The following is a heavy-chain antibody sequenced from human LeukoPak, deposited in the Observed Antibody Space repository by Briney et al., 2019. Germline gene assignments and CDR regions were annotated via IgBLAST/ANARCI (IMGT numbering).Heavy chain of an antibody. CDR2: IIGSGGST. D-gene: IGHD5-24*01. CDR1: GFTFTSYA. CDR3: AKDPRVGSRVATPCH. V-gene: IGHV3-23*01. Sequence: GGSLRLSCAASGFTFTSYAMSWVRQSPGKGLEWVSAIIGSGGSTYYADSVKGRFTISRDNSKGTLFLQMNSLRAEDTAVYYCAKDPRVGSRVATPCHWGQGTLVTVSS. J-gene: IGHJ4*02.